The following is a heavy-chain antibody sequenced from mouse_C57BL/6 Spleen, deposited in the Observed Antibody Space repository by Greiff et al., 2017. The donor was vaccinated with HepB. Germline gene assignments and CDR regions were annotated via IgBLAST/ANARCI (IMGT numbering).Heavy chain of an antibody. V-gene: IGHV1-26*01. Sequence: VQLQQSGPELVKPGASVKISCKASGYTFTDYYMNWVKQSHGKSLEWIGDINPNNGGTSYNQKFKGKATLTVDKSSSTAYMELRSLTSEDSAVDYCARGYYYGSSYAMDYWGQGTSVTVSS. J-gene: IGHJ4*01. CDR2: INPNNGGT. CDR1: GYTFTDYY. D-gene: IGHD1-1*01. CDR3: ARGYYYGSSYAMDY.